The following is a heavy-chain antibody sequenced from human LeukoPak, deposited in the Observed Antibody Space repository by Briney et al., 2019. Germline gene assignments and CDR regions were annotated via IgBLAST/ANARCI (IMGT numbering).Heavy chain of an antibody. CDR2: INAGNGNT. CDR3: ASTYCSGGSCYGKWWFDP. D-gene: IGHD2-15*01. J-gene: IGHJ5*02. Sequence: ASVKVSCKASGYTFTSYAMHWVRQAPGQRLEWMGWINAGNGNTKYSQKFQGRVTITRDTSASTAYMELSSLRSEDTAVYYCASTYCSGGSCYGKWWFDPWDQGTLVTVSS. CDR1: GYTFTSYA. V-gene: IGHV1-3*01.